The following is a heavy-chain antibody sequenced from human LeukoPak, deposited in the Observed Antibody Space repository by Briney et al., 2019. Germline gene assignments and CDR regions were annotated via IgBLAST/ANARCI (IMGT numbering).Heavy chain of an antibody. Sequence: SETLSLTCTVSGGSISTTDHYWRWIRQPPGKGLEWIGYIYHSGNTYYNPSLKSRVTISVDTSKNQFSLKLNSVTAADTAIYYCTLYYYGPNWFDPWGQGTLVTVSS. CDR3: TLYYYGPNWFDP. CDR1: GGSISTTDHY. V-gene: IGHV4-30-4*01. J-gene: IGHJ5*02. D-gene: IGHD3-10*01. CDR2: IYHSGNT.